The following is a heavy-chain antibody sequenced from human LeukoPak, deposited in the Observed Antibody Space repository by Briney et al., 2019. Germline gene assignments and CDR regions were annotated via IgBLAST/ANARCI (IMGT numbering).Heavy chain of an antibody. CDR2: ISTYNGNT. CDR1: GYNFDRYG. J-gene: IGHJ4*02. CDR3: ARSGHCSGTGCYAEGVDF. V-gene: IGHV1-18*04. Sequence: GASVKVSCKGSGYNFDRYGVNWVRQAPGQGLEWVGWISTYNGNTFYAQRFEGRVTMTTDTSTNTAYMDLRSLRSDDTAVYYCARSGHCSGTGCYAEGVDFWGQGTLVTVS. D-gene: IGHD2-2*01.